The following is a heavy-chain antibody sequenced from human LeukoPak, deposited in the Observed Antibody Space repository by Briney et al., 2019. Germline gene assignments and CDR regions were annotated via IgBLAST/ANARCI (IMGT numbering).Heavy chain of an antibody. V-gene: IGHV3-30*04. CDR2: ISYDGSSK. J-gene: IGHJ3*02. Sequence: GGSLRLSCAASGFTFSIYAMHWVRQAPGKGLEWVAVISYDGSSKYYADSVKGRFTISRDNSKNTLYLQMNSLRAEDTAVYYCARARSGYGYGDAFDIWGQGTMVTVSS. CDR3: ARARSGYGYGDAFDI. D-gene: IGHD5-18*01. CDR1: GFTFSIYA.